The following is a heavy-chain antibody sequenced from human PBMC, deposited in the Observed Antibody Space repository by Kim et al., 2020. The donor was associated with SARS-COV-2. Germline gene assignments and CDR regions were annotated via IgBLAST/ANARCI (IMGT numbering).Heavy chain of an antibody. CDR2: ISYDGSNK. CDR3: ARGLDSYGSDGVDY. V-gene: IGHV3-30-3*01. Sequence: GGSLRLSCAASGFTFSSYAMHWVRQAPGKGLEWVAVISYDGSNKYYADSVKGRFTISRDNSKNTLYLQMNSLRAEDTAVYYCARGLDSYGSDGVDYWGQG. J-gene: IGHJ4*02. D-gene: IGHD5-18*01. CDR1: GFTFSSYA.